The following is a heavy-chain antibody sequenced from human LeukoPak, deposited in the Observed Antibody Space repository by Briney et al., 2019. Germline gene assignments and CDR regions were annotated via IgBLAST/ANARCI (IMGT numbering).Heavy chain of an antibody. CDR3: AKVSSGGYWYFDP. V-gene: IGHV4-59*01. D-gene: IGHD3-10*01. J-gene: IGHJ2*01. Sequence: PSETQSLTCTVSGGSISSYYWSWIRQPPGKGLEWIGYIYYSGSTKYNPSLKSRVTISVDTSKNQFSLRLSSVTAADTAVYYCAKVSSGGYWYFDPWGRGTLVTVSS. CDR2: IYYSGST. CDR1: GGSISSYY.